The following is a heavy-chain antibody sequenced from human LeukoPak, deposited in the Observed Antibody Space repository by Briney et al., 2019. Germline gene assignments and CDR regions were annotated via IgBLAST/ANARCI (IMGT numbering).Heavy chain of an antibody. J-gene: IGHJ3*02. CDR2: IRYDGSKK. D-gene: IGHD3-3*01. CDR3: ARGRRLLVLRFLDRSEGAFDI. CDR1: GFTFSSYG. Sequence: GGSLRLSCAASGFTFSSYGIHWVRQAPGKGLEWVAFIRYDGSKKYYADSVKGRFTISRDNSKNTLYLQMNSLRAEDTAVYYCARGRRLLVLRFLDRSEGAFDIWGQGTMVTVSS. V-gene: IGHV3-30*02.